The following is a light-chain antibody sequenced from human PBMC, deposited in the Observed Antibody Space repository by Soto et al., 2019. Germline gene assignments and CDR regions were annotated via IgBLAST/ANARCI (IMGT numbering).Light chain of an antibody. V-gene: IGKV3-20*01. Sequence: EVVMTQSPATLSVSPGERATLSCRASESVSRNLAWYQQKPGQAPRLLIYDVSSRATGIPDRFSGSGSGTDFTLTVSRLEPEDFAVYYCQQYGSSPETFGQGTKVDIK. CDR3: QQYGSSPET. CDR1: ESVSRN. CDR2: DVS. J-gene: IGKJ1*01.